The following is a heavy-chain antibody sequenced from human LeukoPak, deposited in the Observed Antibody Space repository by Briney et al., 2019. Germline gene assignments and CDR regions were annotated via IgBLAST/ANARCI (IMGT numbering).Heavy chain of an antibody. Sequence: SETLSLTCTVSGGSISSYYWSWIRQPPGKGLEWIGYIYYSGSTNYNPSLKSRVTISVDTSKNQFSLKLSSVTAADTAVYYCARDLITVAGTDYGMDVWVQGTTVTVSS. CDR3: ARDLITVAGTDYGMDV. V-gene: IGHV4-59*01. D-gene: IGHD6-19*01. CDR1: GGSISSYY. CDR2: IYYSGST. J-gene: IGHJ6*02.